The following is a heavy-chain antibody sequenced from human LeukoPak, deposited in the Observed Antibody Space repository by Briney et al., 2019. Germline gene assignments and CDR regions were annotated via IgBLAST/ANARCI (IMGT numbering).Heavy chain of an antibody. V-gene: IGHV3-30-3*01. CDR3: ARSHSSGWYSAGLPFDP. CDR1: GFTFSSYA. J-gene: IGHJ5*02. Sequence: GGCLRLSCAASGFTFSSYAMHWVRQAPGKGLEWVAVISYDGSNKYYADSVKGRFTISRDNSKNTLYLQMNSLRAEDTAVYYCARSHSSGWYSAGLPFDPWGQGTLVTVSS. D-gene: IGHD6-19*01. CDR2: ISYDGSNK.